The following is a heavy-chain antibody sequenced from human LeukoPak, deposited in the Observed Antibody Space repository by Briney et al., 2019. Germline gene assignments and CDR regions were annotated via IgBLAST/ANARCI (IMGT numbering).Heavy chain of an antibody. CDR2: TYYRSKWSN. J-gene: IGHJ4*02. CDR3: ARDLRWGSDYFDY. CDR1: GDSVSTNSAT. D-gene: IGHD3-16*01. V-gene: IGHV6-1*01. Sequence: SQTLSLTCAISGDSVSTNSATWNWIRQSPTRGLEWLGRTYYRSKWSNDYAESVKSRITINADTSRNQFSLQLDSVTPEDTAVYYCARDLRWGSDYFDYWGQGILVTVSS.